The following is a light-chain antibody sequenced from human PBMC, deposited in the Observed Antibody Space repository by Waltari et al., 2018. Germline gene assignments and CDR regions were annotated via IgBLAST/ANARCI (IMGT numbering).Light chain of an antibody. V-gene: IGKV1-13*02. Sequence: AVQLTQSPSSLSASVGDRVTITCRASQAISSALAWYQQKPGKAPNLLIYDASNLESGVPSRFSGSGSGTHFTLTISSLQPADFATYYCQQLHSYPVTFGGGTKVENK. CDR2: DAS. CDR3: QQLHSYPVT. J-gene: IGKJ4*01. CDR1: QAISSA.